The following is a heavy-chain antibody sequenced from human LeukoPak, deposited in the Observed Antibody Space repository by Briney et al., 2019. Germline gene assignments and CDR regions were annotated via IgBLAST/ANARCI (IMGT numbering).Heavy chain of an antibody. CDR3: ARANTAMASYYFDY. D-gene: IGHD5-18*01. Sequence: PGGSLRLSCAASGFAFSDHYMDWVRQAPGKGLEWVGRTRNKANSYTTEYAASVKGRFTISRDDSKNSLYLQMNSLKPEDTAVYYCARANTAMASYYFDYWGQGTLVTVSS. CDR1: GFAFSDHY. CDR2: TRNKANSYTT. J-gene: IGHJ4*02. V-gene: IGHV3-72*01.